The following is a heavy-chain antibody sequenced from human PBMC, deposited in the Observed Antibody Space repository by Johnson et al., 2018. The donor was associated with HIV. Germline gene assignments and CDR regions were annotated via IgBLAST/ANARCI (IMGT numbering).Heavy chain of an antibody. CDR1: GFTFSSYA. V-gene: IGHV3-30*04. D-gene: IGHD2-15*01. Sequence: QVQLVESGGGLVQPGGSLRFSCAVSGFTFSSYAMHWVRQAPGKGLEWVAVISYDGSNKYYADSVKGRFTISRDNSKNTLYLQMNSLRAEDTAVYYCATPQEGYSAFDIWGQGTMVTVSS. J-gene: IGHJ3*02. CDR3: ATPQEGYSAFDI. CDR2: ISYDGSNK.